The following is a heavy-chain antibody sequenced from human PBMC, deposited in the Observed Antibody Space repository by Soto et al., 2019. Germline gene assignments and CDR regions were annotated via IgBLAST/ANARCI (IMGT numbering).Heavy chain of an antibody. CDR3: ARDPHEFWTSCWFDP. J-gene: IGHJ5*02. CDR2: ISAYDGKT. CDR1: GYTFNTYG. V-gene: IGHV1-18*01. D-gene: IGHD3-3*01. Sequence: ASVKVSCKTSGYTFNTYGINWVRQAPGQGLELMGWISAYDGKTTYAEKFQGRVTMTTDTSTSTAYMELRSLRSDDTAIYYGARDPHEFWTSCWFDPWCQGTPVTVSS.